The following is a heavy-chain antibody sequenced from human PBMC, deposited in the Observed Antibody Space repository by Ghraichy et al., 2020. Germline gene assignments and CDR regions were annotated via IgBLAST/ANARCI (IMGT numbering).Heavy chain of an antibody. D-gene: IGHD5-12*01. CDR3: ARAPTYSGYDSGDY. J-gene: IGHJ4*02. CDR1: GFTVSSNY. V-gene: IGHV3-53*01. Sequence: GESLNISCAASGFTVSSNYMSWVRQAPGKGLEWVSVIYSGGSTYYADSVKGRFTISRDNSKNTLYLQMNSLRAEDTAVYYCARAPTYSGYDSGDYWGQGTLVTVSS. CDR2: IYSGGST.